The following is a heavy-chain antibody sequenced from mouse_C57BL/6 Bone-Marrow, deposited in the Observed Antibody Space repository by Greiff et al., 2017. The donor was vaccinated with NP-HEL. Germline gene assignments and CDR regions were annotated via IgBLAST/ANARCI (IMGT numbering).Heavy chain of an antibody. Sequence: VQLQESGAELVRPGTSVQMSCTASGYTFTTYWIGWAKQRPGHVLEWIGDISPGGGYTNYNEKFKGKATLTADKSSSTAYMQFSSLTSEDSAIYYCARLLRWYFDVWGTGTTVTVSS. CDR3: ARLLRWYFDV. CDR1: GYTFTTYW. V-gene: IGHV1-63*01. D-gene: IGHD1-1*01. J-gene: IGHJ1*03. CDR2: ISPGGGYT.